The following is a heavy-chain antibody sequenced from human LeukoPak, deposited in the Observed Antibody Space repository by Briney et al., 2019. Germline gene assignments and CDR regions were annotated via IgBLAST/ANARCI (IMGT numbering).Heavy chain of an antibody. Sequence: ISRVGSTIFYADSVKGRFTISRDNAKNSLFLEMSSLRAEDTAVYYCARVLVTATSLTYDGFDMWGQGTLVTVSS. J-gene: IGHJ3*02. D-gene: IGHD5-12*01. CDR2: ISRVGSTI. V-gene: IGHV3-48*01. CDR3: ARVLVTATSLTYDGFDM.